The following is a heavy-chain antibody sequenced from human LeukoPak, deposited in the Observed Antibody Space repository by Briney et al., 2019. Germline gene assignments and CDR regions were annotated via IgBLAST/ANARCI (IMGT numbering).Heavy chain of an antibody. CDR1: GFTLSTYA. D-gene: IGHD3-22*01. CDR2: LWYDGSNQ. V-gene: IGHV3-30*04. J-gene: IGHJ2*01. CDR3: TRAPYYDRWYFDL. Sequence: GALRLSCEASGFTLSTYAVHWVRQAPGKGLQWVAALWYDGSNQYYADSVKGRFTISRDNSKNTLYPQMSSLKVEDTAVYYCTRAPYYDRWYFDLWGRGALVTVSS.